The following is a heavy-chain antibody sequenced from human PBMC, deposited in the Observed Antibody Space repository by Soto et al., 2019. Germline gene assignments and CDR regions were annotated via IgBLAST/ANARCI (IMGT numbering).Heavy chain of an antibody. CDR2: INPNGGGT. V-gene: IGHV1-2*02. CDR3: ATGVGVGTFPRLYFFDY. J-gene: IGHJ4*02. CDR1: GYTFTGFY. D-gene: IGHD3-16*01. Sequence: QVQLVQSGAEVKKPGASVKVSCKASGYTFTGFYIQWVRQAPGQGLEWMGWINPNGGGTNYAQKFQGRVALTRDMSISTASMELTRLRSDDTALYYCATGVGVGTFPRLYFFDYWGQGTLLSVSS.